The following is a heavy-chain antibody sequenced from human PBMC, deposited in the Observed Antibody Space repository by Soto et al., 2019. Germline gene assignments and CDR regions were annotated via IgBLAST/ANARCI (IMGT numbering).Heavy chain of an antibody. D-gene: IGHD4-4*01. CDR2: IGPSGNT. CDR3: AKLLHNSYYNVMDV. J-gene: IGHJ6*02. Sequence: PGGSLRLSCAASGFTFSNSGMRWVRQAPGQGLEWVSSIGPSGNTYYSDAVKGRFTISRDISKNTLFLQMDSLRAEGTATYYCAKLLHNSYYNVMDVWGQGTTVTVSS. V-gene: IGHV3-23*01. CDR1: GFTFSNSG.